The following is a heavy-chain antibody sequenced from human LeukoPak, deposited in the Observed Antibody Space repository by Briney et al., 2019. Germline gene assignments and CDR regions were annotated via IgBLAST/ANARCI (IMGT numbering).Heavy chain of an antibody. CDR1: GYSISNGYY. CDR3: ARVHSGTYYSYD. D-gene: IGHD1-26*01. Sequence: PSETLSLTCTVSGYSISNGYYWGWIRQPPGKGLEWIGSIYHSGSTYYNSSLKSRVTISVDTSKNQFSLKLNSVTAADAAVYFCARVHSGTYYSYDWGQGTLVTVSS. J-gene: IGHJ4*02. CDR2: IYHSGST. V-gene: IGHV4-38-2*02.